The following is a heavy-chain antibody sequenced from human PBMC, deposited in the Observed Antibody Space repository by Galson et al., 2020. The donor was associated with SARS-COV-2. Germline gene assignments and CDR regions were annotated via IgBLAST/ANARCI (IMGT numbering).Heavy chain of an antibody. CDR1: GPSISSGSYS. J-gene: IGHJ3*02. Sequence: SETLSLTCAVSGPSISSGSYSWNWIRQPPGKGLEWIGYISHSGSTYYNPSLKSRVTISGDRSKNQFSLRLSSVTAADTAVYYCARLHYGEYAPEAFDIWGPGTRVTVAS. CDR3: ARLHYGEYAPEAFDI. D-gene: IGHD4-17*01. V-gene: IGHV4-30-2*01. CDR2: ISHSGST.